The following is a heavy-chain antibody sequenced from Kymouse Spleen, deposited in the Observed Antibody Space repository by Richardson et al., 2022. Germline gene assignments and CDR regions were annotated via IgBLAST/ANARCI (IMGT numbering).Heavy chain of an antibody. Sequence: QVQLQESGPGLVKPSGTLSLTCAVSGGSISSSNWWSWVRQPPGKGLEWIGEIYHSGSTNYNPSLKSRVTISVDKSKNQFSLKLSSVTAADTAVYYCARRRDCGGDCSSPYYYYGMDVWGQGTTVTVSS. D-gene: IGHD2-21*02. CDR2: IYHSGST. J-gene: IGHJ6*02. CDR3: ARRRDCGGDCSSPYYYYGMDV. CDR1: GGSISSSNW. V-gene: IGHV4-4*02.